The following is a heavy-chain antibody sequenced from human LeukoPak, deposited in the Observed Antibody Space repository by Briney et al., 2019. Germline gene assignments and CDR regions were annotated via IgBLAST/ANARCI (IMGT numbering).Heavy chain of an antibody. Sequence: ASVKVSCKASGYTFTRYNIHWVRQAPGQGLEWMGIINPTGGSTGYAQKFQGRVTMTRDTSTTTVYMEMSSLRSEDTGVYYCARDIAGGWNYFDYWGQGTLVTVSS. D-gene: IGHD1-14*01. J-gene: IGHJ4*02. CDR3: ARDIAGGWNYFDY. CDR1: GYTFTRYN. CDR2: INPTGGST. V-gene: IGHV1-46*01.